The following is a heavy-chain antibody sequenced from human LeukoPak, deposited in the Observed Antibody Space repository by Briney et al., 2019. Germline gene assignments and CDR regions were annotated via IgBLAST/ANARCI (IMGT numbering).Heavy chain of an antibody. CDR1: GGSISSYF. V-gene: IGHV4-59*08. CDR3: AKHYMGSSYNHGLDC. D-gene: IGHD3-10*01. CDR2: IYYSGIT. J-gene: IGHJ4*02. Sequence: SETLSLTCTVSGGSISSYFWSWIRQPPGKPLEWIGYIYYSGITNYNPSLKSRVTISVDTSKNQFSLKLSSVTAADTALYYCAKHYMGSSYNHGLDCWGQGTLVTVSS.